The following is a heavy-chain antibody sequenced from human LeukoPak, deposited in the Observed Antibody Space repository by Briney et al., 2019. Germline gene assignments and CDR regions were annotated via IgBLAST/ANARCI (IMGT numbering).Heavy chain of an antibody. D-gene: IGHD3-22*01. CDR1: GGTFSSYA. CDR3: ARGGLDYYDSSGRGGDHDY. Sequence: GASVKVSCKASGGTFSSYAISWVRQAPGQGLEWMGGIIPIFGTANYAQKFQGRVTITADESTSTAYMELSSLRSEDTAVYYCARGGLDYYDSSGRGGDHDYWGQGTLVTVSS. J-gene: IGHJ4*02. CDR2: IIPIFGTA. V-gene: IGHV1-69*13.